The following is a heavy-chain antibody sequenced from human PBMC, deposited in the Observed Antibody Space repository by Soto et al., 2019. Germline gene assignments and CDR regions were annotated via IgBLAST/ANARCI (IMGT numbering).Heavy chain of an antibody. J-gene: IGHJ3*02. CDR3: PRSRGYSYGYLGTMIVGRPGAFDI. Sequence: PSETLSLTCTVSGGSLSSYYWRLIRQPPGKGLGWIWYIYYSGSTNYNPSLKSRVTISVDTSKNQFSLKLSPVTAADTAVYYCPRSRGYSYGYLGTMIVGRPGAFDIWAQATMVNVS. CDR2: IYYSGST. V-gene: IGHV4-59*01. CDR1: GGSLSSYY. D-gene: IGHD5-18*01.